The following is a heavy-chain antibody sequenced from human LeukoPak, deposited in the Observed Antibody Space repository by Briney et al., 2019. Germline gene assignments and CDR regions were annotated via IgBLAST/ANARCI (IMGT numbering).Heavy chain of an antibody. CDR2: INPNSGGT. J-gene: IGHJ6*03. CDR1: GYTFTGYY. V-gene: IGHV1-2*02. Sequence: ASVKVSCKASGYTFTGYYMHWVRQAPGQGLEWMGWINPNSGGTNYAQKFQGRVTMTRDTSISTAYMELSRLRSDDTAVYYCARVPDCYYYYMDVWGKGTTVTVSS. CDR3: ARVPDCYYYYMDV.